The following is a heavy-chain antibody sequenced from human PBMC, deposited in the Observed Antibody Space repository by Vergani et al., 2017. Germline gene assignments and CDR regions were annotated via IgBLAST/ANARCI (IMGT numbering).Heavy chain of an antibody. Sequence: EVQLVESGGGLVQPGGSLRLSCAASGFTFSSYSMNWVRQAPGKGLEWVSYISSSSSTIYYADSVKGRFTISRDNAKNSLYLQMNSLRAEDTAVYYCARDSLKVITTSSNYYYYYGMDVWGQGTTVTVSS. CDR3: ARDSLKVITTSSNYYYYYGMDV. J-gene: IGHJ6*02. D-gene: IGHD3-22*01. CDR2: ISSSSSTI. V-gene: IGHV3-48*04. CDR1: GFTFSSYS.